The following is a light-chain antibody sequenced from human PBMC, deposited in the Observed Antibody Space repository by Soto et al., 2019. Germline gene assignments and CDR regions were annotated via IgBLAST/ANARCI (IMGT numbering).Light chain of an antibody. V-gene: IGKV3-15*01. CDR1: QSVSSN. CDR2: GAS. J-gene: IGKJ5*01. Sequence: EIVMTQSPATLSVNPGERATLSCRASQSVSSNLAWYQQNPGQAPRLLIYGASTRATGIPARFSGSGSGTELTLTISSLQSEDFAVYYCQQYNNWPPIPFGQRTR. CDR3: QQYNNWPPIP.